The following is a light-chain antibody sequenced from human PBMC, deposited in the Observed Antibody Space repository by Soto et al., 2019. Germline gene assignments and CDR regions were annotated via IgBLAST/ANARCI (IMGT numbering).Light chain of an antibody. V-gene: IGKV3-20*01. CDR2: GGS. Sequence: IVLAQSPGTLSLSPGERATLSSRASQSVSSNYLAWYQQNPGQAPRLLIYGGSSRATGIPDRFSGSGSGTDFTLTISRLEPEDFAVYYCQAWTFGQGTKVDIK. CDR1: QSVSSNY. CDR3: QAWT. J-gene: IGKJ1*01.